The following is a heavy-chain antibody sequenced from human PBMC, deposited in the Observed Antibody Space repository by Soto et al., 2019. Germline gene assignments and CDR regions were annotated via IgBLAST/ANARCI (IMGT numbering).Heavy chain of an antibody. V-gene: IGHV4-59*08. CDR3: ARRYGSCFDY. Sequence: QVQLQESGPGLEKPSETISLTCTVYGGSINSYYWSWIRQPTGKGVEWIGSIYDSGSTNYNPSLKSRVPISVATSKNQFSLKLCSVTAADTAVYYCARRYGSCFDYWGQGTLVTVSS. D-gene: IGHD5-18*01. CDR1: GGSINSYY. J-gene: IGHJ4*02. CDR2: IYDSGST.